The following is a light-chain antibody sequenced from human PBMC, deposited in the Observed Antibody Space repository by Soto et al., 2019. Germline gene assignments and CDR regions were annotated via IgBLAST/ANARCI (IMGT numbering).Light chain of an antibody. CDR3: CSYAGSSSYV. Sequence: QSVLTQPASVSGSPGQSITISCTGTSSDVGSYNLVSWYQQHPGKAPKLMIYEGSKRPSGVSNRFSGSKSGNTASLTISGLQAEDEVDYYCCSYAGSSSYVFGTGTQLTVL. CDR2: EGS. V-gene: IGLV2-23*01. J-gene: IGLJ1*01. CDR1: SSDVGSYNL.